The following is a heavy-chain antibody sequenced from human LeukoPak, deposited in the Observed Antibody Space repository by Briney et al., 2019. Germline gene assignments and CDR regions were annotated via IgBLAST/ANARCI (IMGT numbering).Heavy chain of an antibody. CDR1: GFTFSNYW. CDR2: ISWDGYTT. J-gene: IGHJ4*02. Sequence: PGGSLRLSCAASGFTFSNYWMHWVRQAPGKGLEWVSLISWDGYTTYYADSVKGRFTISRDNSKNSLYLQMNSLRTEDTAFYYCAKDASEKKELDYWGQGTLVTVSS. V-gene: IGHV3-43*01. CDR3: AKDASEKKELDY. D-gene: IGHD2/OR15-2a*01.